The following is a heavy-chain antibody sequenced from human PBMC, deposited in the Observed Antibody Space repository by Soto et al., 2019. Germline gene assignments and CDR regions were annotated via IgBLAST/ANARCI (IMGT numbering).Heavy chain of an antibody. CDR3: ARDGAYYYDSSGSPKELSWFDP. V-gene: IGHV1-46*01. Sequence: QVQLVQSGAEVKKPGASVKVSCKASGYTFTSYYMHWVRQAPGQGLEWMGIINPSGGSTSYAQKFQGRVTMTRDTSTSTVYMELSSLRSEDTAVYYCARDGAYYYDSSGSPKELSWFDPWGQGTLVTVSS. D-gene: IGHD3-22*01. CDR1: GYTFTSYY. J-gene: IGHJ5*02. CDR2: INPSGGST.